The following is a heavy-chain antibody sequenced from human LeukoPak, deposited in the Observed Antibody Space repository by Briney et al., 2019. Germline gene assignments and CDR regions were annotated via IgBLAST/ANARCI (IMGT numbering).Heavy chain of an antibody. CDR3: AKDGSWSLTD. D-gene: IGHD3-10*01. CDR2: IAYHGSNK. J-gene: IGHJ4*02. CDR1: GFTFSRNA. V-gene: IGHV3-30*02. Sequence: PGGSLRLSCAASGFTFSRNAIHWVRQGPGKGLEWVAYIAYHGSNKYYADSVKGRFTISRDNSKKTLYLQMNSLRADDTAVYYCAKDGSWSLTDWGQGGLVTVSS.